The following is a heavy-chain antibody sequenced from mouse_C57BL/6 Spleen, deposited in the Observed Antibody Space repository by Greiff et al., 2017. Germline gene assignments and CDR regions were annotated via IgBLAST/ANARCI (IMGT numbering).Heavy chain of an antibody. CDR3: ARDDPYAMDY. D-gene: IGHD2-3*01. CDR2: INPSSGYT. J-gene: IGHJ4*01. CDR1: GYTFTSYT. Sequence: QVQLQQSGAELARPGASVKMSCKASGYTFTSYTMHWVKQRPGQGLEWIGYINPSSGYTKYNQKFKDKATLTADKSSSTAYMQLSRLTSEDSAVYYCARDDPYAMDYWGQGTSVTVSS. V-gene: IGHV1-4*01.